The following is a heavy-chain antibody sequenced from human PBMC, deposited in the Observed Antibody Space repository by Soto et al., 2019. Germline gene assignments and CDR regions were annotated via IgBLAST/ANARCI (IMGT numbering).Heavy chain of an antibody. CDR1: GYTFTSYG. D-gene: IGHD1-1*01. CDR3: ARGRYGDY. J-gene: IGHJ4*02. CDR2: ISAHNGNT. V-gene: IGHV1-18*01. Sequence: QVHLVQSGADVKKPGASVKVSCKGSGYTFTSYGITWVRQAPGQGLEWMGWISAHNGNTDYAQKLQGRVTVTRDTSTSTAYRELRSLRSDDTAVYYCARGRYGDYWGQGALVTVSS.